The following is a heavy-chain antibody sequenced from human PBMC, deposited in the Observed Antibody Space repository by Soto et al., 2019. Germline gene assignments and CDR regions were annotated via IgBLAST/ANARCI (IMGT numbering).Heavy chain of an antibody. CDR1: GGSISGFH. Sequence: PSETLSLTCTVSGGSISGFHWSWVRQPPGKGLEWIGYIYYSGSTNYNPSLKSRVTISVDTSKNQFSLKLSSVTAADTAVYYCARRAHYGDFDYWGQGTLVTVSS. CDR2: IYYSGST. CDR3: ARRAHYGDFDY. D-gene: IGHD4-17*01. V-gene: IGHV4-59*08. J-gene: IGHJ4*02.